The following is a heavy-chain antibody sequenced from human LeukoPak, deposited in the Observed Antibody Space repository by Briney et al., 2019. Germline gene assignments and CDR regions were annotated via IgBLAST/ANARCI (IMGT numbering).Heavy chain of an antibody. V-gene: IGHV1-2*02. Sequence: ASVKVSCKASGYTFTGYYMHWVRQAPGRGLEWMGWINPNSGGTNYAQKFQGRVTMTRDTSISTAYMELSRLRSDDTAVYYCARDQQQLGYPDYWGQGTLVTVSS. D-gene: IGHD6-13*01. CDR3: ARDQQQLGYPDY. CDR2: INPNSGGT. J-gene: IGHJ4*02. CDR1: GYTFTGYY.